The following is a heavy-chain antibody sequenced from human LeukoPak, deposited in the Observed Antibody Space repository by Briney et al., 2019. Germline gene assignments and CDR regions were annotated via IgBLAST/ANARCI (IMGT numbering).Heavy chain of an antibody. CDR2: FYVGGAT. D-gene: IGHD5-24*01. CDR3: ARGDGYNFFDY. Sequence: GGSLRLSCAASGFSVTNNDMSWVRQAPGKGLEWVSVFYVGGATYYADSVKGRFTISRDNSENTLYLQMKSLRVEDTAVYYCARGDGYNFFDYWGQGTLVTVSS. J-gene: IGHJ4*02. V-gene: IGHV3-53*01. CDR1: GFSVTNND.